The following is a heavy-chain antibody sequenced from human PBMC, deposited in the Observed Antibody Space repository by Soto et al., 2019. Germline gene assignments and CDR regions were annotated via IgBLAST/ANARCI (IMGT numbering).Heavy chain of an antibody. V-gene: IGHV1-18*01. Sequence: ASVKVSCKASGYTFTSYGISWVRQAPGQGLEWMGWISAYNGNTNYAQKLQGRVTMTTDTSTSTAYMELRSLRSDDTAVYYCARDLAYSSGAGLFDPWGQGTLVTVSS. CDR2: ISAYNGNT. J-gene: IGHJ5*02. CDR3: ARDLAYSSGAGLFDP. D-gene: IGHD6-19*01. CDR1: GYTFTSYG.